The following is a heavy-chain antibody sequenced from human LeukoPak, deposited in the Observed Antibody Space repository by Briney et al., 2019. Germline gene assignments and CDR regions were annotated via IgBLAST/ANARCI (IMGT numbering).Heavy chain of an antibody. D-gene: IGHD4-23*01. CDR1: GGSFSGYY. Sequence: SETLSLTCAVYGGSFSGYYWSWIRQPPPKGLEWIGEINHGGSTNYDPPLKSRVTISVDTSKYQFSLKLTSVTAADTAVYYCARLGMRVVSPRAFDIWGQGTMVTVSS. CDR2: INHGGST. CDR3: ARLGMRVVSPRAFDI. J-gene: IGHJ3*02. V-gene: IGHV4-34*01.